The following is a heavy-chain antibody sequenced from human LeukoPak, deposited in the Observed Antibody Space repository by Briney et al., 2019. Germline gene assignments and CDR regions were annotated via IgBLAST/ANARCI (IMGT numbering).Heavy chain of an antibody. V-gene: IGHV3-7*01. Sequence: GGSLRLSCAASGFTFSNFWMSWVRHAPGKGLEWVANIKQDASEKYYVDSVKGRFSISRDNAKNSLYLQMNSLSAEDTAVYYCARDSSSWYSYWGRGTLVTVSS. D-gene: IGHD6-13*01. CDR1: GFTFSNFW. CDR2: IKQDASEK. J-gene: IGHJ4*02. CDR3: ARDSSSWYSY.